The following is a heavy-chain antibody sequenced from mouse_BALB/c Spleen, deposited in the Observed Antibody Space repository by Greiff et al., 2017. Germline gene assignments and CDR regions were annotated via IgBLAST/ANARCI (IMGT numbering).Heavy chain of an antibody. Sequence: EVQLVESGGGLVKPGGSLKLSCAASGFTFSSYAMSWVRQTPEKRLEWVATISSGGSYTYYPDSVKGRFTISRDNAKNTLYLQMSSLRSEDTAMYYCARGDYYAMDYWGQGTSVTVS. CDR3: ARGDYYAMDY. V-gene: IGHV5-9-3*01. J-gene: IGHJ4*01. CDR1: GFTFSSYA. CDR2: ISSGGSYT.